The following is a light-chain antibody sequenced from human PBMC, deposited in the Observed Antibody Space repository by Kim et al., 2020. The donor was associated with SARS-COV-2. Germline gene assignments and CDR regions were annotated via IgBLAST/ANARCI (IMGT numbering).Light chain of an antibody. CDR1: QSVSSSY. J-gene: IGKJ4*01. Sequence: EIVLTQSPGTLSLSPGERATPSCRASQSVSSSYLAWYQQKPGQAPRLLIYGASSRATDIPDRFSGSGSGTDFTLTISRLEPEDFAVYYCQQYGSSPLTFGGGTKVDIK. CDR2: GAS. CDR3: QQYGSSPLT. V-gene: IGKV3-20*01.